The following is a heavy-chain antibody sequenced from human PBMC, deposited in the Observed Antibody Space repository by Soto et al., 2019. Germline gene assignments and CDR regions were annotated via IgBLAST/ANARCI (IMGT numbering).Heavy chain of an antibody. Sequence: GASVKLSCTAPGYRYASYAMHWVRQAPGQRLEWMGWINAGNGNTKYSQKFQGRVTITRDTSASTAYMELSSLRSEDTAVYYCARDHQTSCDPWGQGTLVTVS. CDR3: ARDHQTSCDP. V-gene: IGHV1-3*01. J-gene: IGHJ5*02. CDR1: GYRYASYA. CDR2: INAGNGNT.